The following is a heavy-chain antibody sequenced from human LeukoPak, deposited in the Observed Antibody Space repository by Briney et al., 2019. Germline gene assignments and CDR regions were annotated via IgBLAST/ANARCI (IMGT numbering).Heavy chain of an antibody. CDR3: AKDERITIFGVVTSKSYYFDY. V-gene: IGHV3-23*01. J-gene: IGHJ4*02. CDR2: ISGSGGST. Sequence: GGSLRLSCAASGFTFSSYAMSWVRQAPGKGLEWVSAISGSGGSTYYADSVKGRFTISRDNSKNTLYLQMNSLRVEDTAVYYCAKDERITIFGVVTSKSYYFDYWGQGTLVTVSS. CDR1: GFTFSSYA. D-gene: IGHD3-3*01.